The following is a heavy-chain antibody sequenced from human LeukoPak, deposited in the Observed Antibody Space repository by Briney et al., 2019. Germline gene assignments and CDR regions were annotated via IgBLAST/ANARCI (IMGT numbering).Heavy chain of an antibody. Sequence: GGSLRLSCAASGFTFSSYAMHWVRQAPGKGLEWVAVISYDGSNKYYADSVKGRFTISRDNSKNTLYLQMNSLRAEDTAVYYCARGGGDYGDYDEGSYFDYWGQGTLVTVSS. CDR3: ARGGGDYGDYDEGSYFDY. D-gene: IGHD4-17*01. J-gene: IGHJ4*02. CDR2: ISYDGSNK. CDR1: GFTFSSYA. V-gene: IGHV3-30-3*01.